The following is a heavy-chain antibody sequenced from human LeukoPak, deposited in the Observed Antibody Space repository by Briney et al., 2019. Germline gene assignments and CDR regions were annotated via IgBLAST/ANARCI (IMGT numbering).Heavy chain of an antibody. CDR3: ARGYCSGGSCYYFDY. D-gene: IGHD2-15*01. CDR2: MSAYNGNT. J-gene: IGHJ4*02. V-gene: IGHV1-18*01. CDR1: GYTLTSYG. Sequence: GASVKVSCKASGYTLTSYGISWVRQAPGQGLEWMGWMSAYNGNTNYAQKLQGRVTMTTDTSTSTAYMELRSLRSDDTAVYYCARGYCSGGSCYYFDYWGQGTLVTVSS.